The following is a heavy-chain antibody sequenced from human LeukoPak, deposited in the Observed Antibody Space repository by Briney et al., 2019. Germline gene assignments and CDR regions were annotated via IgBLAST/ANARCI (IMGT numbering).Heavy chain of an antibody. CDR2: INTNTGKP. CDR1: GYTFTSYA. CDR3: TRRTYYYDSSGYYFWFDP. J-gene: IGHJ5*02. V-gene: IGHV7-4-1*02. D-gene: IGHD3-22*01. Sequence: ASVQVSCKASGYTFTSYAMNWVRQAPGQGLEWMGWINTNTGKPTYAQGFTGRLVFSLDSSVSKAYLQISSLKAEDTAVYYCTRRTYYYDSSGYYFWFDPWGQGTLVTVSS.